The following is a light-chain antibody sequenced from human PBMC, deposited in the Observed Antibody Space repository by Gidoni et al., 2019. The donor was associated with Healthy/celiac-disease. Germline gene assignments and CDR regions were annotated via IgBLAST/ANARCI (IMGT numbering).Light chain of an antibody. CDR3: RRSYSTPCT. Sequence: IQMTQTPSSLSASVGDRVTITCRASQSISSYLNWYQQKPGKAPKLQIYAASNMQSGVRSRFSGSGSGTDFTLTISSLQPEEFATYYCRRSYSTPCTFGQGTKLEIK. J-gene: IGKJ2*02. V-gene: IGKV1-39*01. CDR2: AAS. CDR1: QSISSY.